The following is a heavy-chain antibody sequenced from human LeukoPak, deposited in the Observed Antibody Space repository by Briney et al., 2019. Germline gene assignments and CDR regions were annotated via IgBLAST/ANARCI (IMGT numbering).Heavy chain of an antibody. V-gene: IGHV3-53*01. CDR3: AKGDSSGWYLDAFDI. D-gene: IGHD6-19*01. Sequence: GGSLRLSCAASGFTVSSNYMSWVRQAPGKGLEWVSVIYSGGSTYYADSVKGRFTISRDNSKNTLYLQMNSLRAEDTAVYYCAKGDSSGWYLDAFDIWGQGTMVTVSS. CDR2: IYSGGST. J-gene: IGHJ3*02. CDR1: GFTVSSNY.